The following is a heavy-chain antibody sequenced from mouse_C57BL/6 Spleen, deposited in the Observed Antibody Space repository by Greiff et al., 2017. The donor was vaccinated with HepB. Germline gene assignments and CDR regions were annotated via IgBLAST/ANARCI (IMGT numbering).Heavy chain of an antibody. J-gene: IGHJ4*01. CDR3: APDDYHYAMDY. Sequence: EVQLQQSGPELVKPGASVKISCKASGYTFTDYYMNWVKQSHGKSLEWIGDINPNNGGTSYNQKFKGKATWTVDKSSSTAYMELRSLTSEDSAVYYCAPDDYHYAMDYWGQGTSVTVSS. V-gene: IGHV1-26*01. CDR1: GYTFTDYY. D-gene: IGHD2-4*01. CDR2: INPNNGGT.